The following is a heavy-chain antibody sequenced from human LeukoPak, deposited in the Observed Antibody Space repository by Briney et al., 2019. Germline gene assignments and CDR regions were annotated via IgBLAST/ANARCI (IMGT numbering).Heavy chain of an antibody. CDR2: IYSGGST. Sequence: GGSLILSCAASGFTVSSNYMSWVRQAPGKGLEWVSVIYSGGSTYYADSVKGRFTISRDNSKNTLYLQMNSLRAEDTAVYYCARLDTAMVPSYFDYWGQGTLVTVSS. CDR1: GFTVSSNY. CDR3: ARLDTAMVPSYFDY. V-gene: IGHV3-53*01. J-gene: IGHJ4*02. D-gene: IGHD5-18*01.